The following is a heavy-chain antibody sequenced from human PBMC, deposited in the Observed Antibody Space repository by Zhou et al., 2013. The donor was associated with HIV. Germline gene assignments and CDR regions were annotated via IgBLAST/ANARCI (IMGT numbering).Heavy chain of an antibody. CDR1: GYTFTSFG. CDR3: ARSEDHYYDSSGYPCFDS. CDR2: SSPYSGNT. J-gene: IGHJ4*02. D-gene: IGHD3-22*01. V-gene: IGHV1-18*01. Sequence: QVQLVQSGAEVKKPGASVKVSCKSSGYTFTSFGISWVRQAPGQGLEWMGWSSPYSGNTNYAQKFQGRVSMTTDTSTSTAYMELRSLRSDDTAVYYCARSEDHYYDSSGYPCFDSWGQGTLVTVSS.